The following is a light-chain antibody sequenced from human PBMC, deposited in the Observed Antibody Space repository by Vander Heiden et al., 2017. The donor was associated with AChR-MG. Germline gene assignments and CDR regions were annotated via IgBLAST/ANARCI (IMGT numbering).Light chain of an antibody. Sequence: EIVLTQSPATLSLSPGERATLSCRASQTVTSYLAWYQHKPGQAPKVLIYDTSHRATGIPARFSGSGSGTDFTLTISSLEPEDFAVYYCQQRSYWLITFGQGTRLEMK. J-gene: IGKJ5*01. V-gene: IGKV3-11*01. CDR1: QTVTSY. CDR3: QQRSYWLIT. CDR2: DTS.